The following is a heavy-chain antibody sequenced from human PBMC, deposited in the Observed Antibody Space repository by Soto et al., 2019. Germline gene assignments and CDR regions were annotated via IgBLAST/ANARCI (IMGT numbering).Heavy chain of an antibody. J-gene: IGHJ2*01. Sequence: QVQLQRWGAGLLKPSETLSLTCAVYGGSFSGYYWSWIRQPPGKGLEWIGEINHSGSTNYNPSLKSRVSISVDTSKNQFSLKLSSVTAADTAVYYCARGPNCSSTSCYGLWYFDLWGRGTLVTVSS. D-gene: IGHD2-2*01. CDR3: ARGPNCSSTSCYGLWYFDL. V-gene: IGHV4-34*01. CDR2: INHSGST. CDR1: GGSFSGYY.